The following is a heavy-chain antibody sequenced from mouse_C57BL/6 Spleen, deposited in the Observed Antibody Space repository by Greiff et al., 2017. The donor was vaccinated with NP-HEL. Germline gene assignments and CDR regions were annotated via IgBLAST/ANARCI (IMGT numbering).Heavy chain of an antibody. V-gene: IGHV3-6*01. CDR3: ARVELGRWYFDV. CDR1: GYSITSGYY. J-gene: IGHJ1*03. CDR2: ISYDGSN. Sequence: EVKLMESGPGLVKPSQSLSLTCSVTGYSITSGYYWNWIRQFPGNKLEWMGYISYDGSNNYNPSLKNRISITRDTSKNQFFLKLNSVTTEDTATYYCARVELGRWYFDVWGTGTTVTVSS. D-gene: IGHD4-1*01.